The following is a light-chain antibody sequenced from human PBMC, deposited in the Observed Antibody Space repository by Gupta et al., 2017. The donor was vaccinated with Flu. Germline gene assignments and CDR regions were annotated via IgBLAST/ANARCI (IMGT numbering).Light chain of an antibody. Sequence: PGTLSLSAGERATLSCRASQSISSYYVGWYQKKADEATRLLNDASTRRAGGIPERISSRGARAVMLITISMLEDDDVTVYCFQQDGSPLTFGGGTKVEIK. CDR1: QSISSYY. CDR2: AST. CDR3: QQDGSPLT. V-gene: IGKV3-20*01. J-gene: IGKJ4*01.